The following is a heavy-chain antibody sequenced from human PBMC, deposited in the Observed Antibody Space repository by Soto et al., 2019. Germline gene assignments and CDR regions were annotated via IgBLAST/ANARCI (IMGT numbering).Heavy chain of an antibody. Sequence: SETLSLTCTVAGGSISSYYWSWIRKPPGKGLEWIGYIYYSGSTNYNPSLKGRVTISVDTSKNQFSLKLSSVTAADTAVYYCARARIQLWLSQYYFDYWGQGTLVTVSS. CDR1: GGSISSYY. D-gene: IGHD5-18*01. CDR2: IYYSGST. CDR3: ARARIQLWLSQYYFDY. J-gene: IGHJ4*02. V-gene: IGHV4-59*01.